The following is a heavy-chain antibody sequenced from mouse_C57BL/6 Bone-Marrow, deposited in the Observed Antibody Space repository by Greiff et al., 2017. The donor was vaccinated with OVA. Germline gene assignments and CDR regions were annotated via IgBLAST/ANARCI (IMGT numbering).Heavy chain of an antibody. CDR2: IDPSDSYT. V-gene: IGHV1-69*01. J-gene: IGHJ4*01. Sequence: VQLQQPGAELVMPGASVKLSCKASGYTFTSYWMHWVKQRPGQGLEWIGEIDPSDSYTNYNPKFKGKSTLTVDKSSSTAYMQLSSLTSEDSAVYYCARALITTVVASPYAMDYWGQGTSVTVSS. CDR3: ARALITTVVASPYAMDY. CDR1: GYTFTSYW. D-gene: IGHD1-1*01.